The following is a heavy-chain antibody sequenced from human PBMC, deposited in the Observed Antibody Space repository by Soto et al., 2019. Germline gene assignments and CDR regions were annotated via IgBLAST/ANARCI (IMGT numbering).Heavy chain of an antibody. CDR2: VSHDGRNT. J-gene: IGHJ4*02. D-gene: IGHD6-19*01. CDR3: AKGGRQWLVTSDFNY. V-gene: IGHV3-30*18. Sequence: VQLVESGGGVVQPGRSLRLSCAASGFTFSDYAMQWVRQAPGKGVEWVAVVSHDGRNTHYADSVNGRFTISRDSSKNTVYLEMPSLRAEATAVYYCAKGGRQWLVTSDFNYWGQGALVTVSS. CDR1: GFTFSDYA.